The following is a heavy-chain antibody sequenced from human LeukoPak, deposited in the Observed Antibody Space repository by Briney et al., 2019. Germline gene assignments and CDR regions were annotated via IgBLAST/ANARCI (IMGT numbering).Heavy chain of an antibody. D-gene: IGHD1-26*01. Sequence: KASETLSLTCAVYGGSFSSYYWSWLRQPPGKGLEWIGEIDHSGGTTYNPSLKSRVTMSIDTSKNQFSLKLSSVTAADTAVYYCARSRREELRDRAYRPIARYYSDYWGQGTLVTVSS. V-gene: IGHV4-34*01. CDR2: IDHSGGT. J-gene: IGHJ4*02. CDR1: GGSFSSYY. CDR3: ARSRREELRDRAYRPIARYYSDY.